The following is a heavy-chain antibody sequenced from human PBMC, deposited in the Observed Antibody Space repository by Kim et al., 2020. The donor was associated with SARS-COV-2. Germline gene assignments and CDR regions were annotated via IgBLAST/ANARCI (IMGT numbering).Heavy chain of an antibody. CDR1: GFTFGDYA. Sequence: GGSLRLSCTASGFTFGDYAMSWVRQAPGKGLEWVGFIRSKAYGGTTEYAASVKGRFTISRDDSKSIAYLQMNSLKTEDTAVYYCTRAGSLGWLEDHDAFDIWGQGTMVTVSS. D-gene: IGHD3-22*01. CDR2: IRSKAYGGTT. CDR3: TRAGSLGWLEDHDAFDI. V-gene: IGHV3-49*04. J-gene: IGHJ3*02.